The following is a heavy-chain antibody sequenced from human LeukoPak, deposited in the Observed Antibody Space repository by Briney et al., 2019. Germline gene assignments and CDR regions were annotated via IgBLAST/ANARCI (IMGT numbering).Heavy chain of an antibody. V-gene: IGHV3-23*01. CDR2: ISGGGYST. CDR3: AKDRIVVIRPNWFDP. D-gene: IGHD2-21*01. J-gene: IGHJ5*02. Sequence: PGGSLRLSCAASGFTFSNYVMSWVRQAPGKGLEWVSSISGGGYSTYYADSVKGRFTISRDNSKNTLYLQMNSLRAEGTAVYYCAKDRIVVIRPNWFDPWGQGTLVTVSS. CDR1: GFTFSNYV.